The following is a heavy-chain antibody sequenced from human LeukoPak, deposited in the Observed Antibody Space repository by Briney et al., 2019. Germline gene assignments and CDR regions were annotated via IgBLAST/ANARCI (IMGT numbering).Heavy chain of an antibody. CDR2: ISAYNGNT. V-gene: IGHV1-18*01. J-gene: IGHJ6*02. CDR3: ARVMKRGYSGYDSYYYYGMDV. Sequence: GASVKVSCKASGYTFTSYGISWVRQAPGQGLEWMGWISAYNGNTNYAQKLQGRVTMTTDTSTSTAYMELRSLRSDDTAVYYCARVMKRGYSGYDSYYYYGMDVWGQGTTVTVSS. D-gene: IGHD5-12*01. CDR1: GYTFTSYG.